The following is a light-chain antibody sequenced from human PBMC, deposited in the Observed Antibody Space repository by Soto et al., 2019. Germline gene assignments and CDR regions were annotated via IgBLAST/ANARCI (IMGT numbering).Light chain of an antibody. CDR1: SSSIGAGY. V-gene: IGLV1-51*01. Sequence: VLTQPPSVSGAPGQRVTISCSGTSSSIGAGYEVHWYHQLPGTAPKLLIYDNNKRPSGIPDRFSGSKSGTSATLGITGLQTGDEADYYCGTWDSSLSGYVFGTGTKVTVL. CDR2: DNN. CDR3: GTWDSSLSGYV. J-gene: IGLJ1*01.